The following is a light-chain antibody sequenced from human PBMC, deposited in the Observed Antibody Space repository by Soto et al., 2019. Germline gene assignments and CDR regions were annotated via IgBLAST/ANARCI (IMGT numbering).Light chain of an antibody. CDR2: EGN. J-gene: IGLJ1*01. CDR1: SSHIGSSNL. V-gene: IGLV2-23*01. Sequence: QSALTQPASVSGSPGQSITISCTASSSHIGSSNLVSWYQHHSGKAPKLIIYEGNKRPSGVSNRFSGSKSGKTASLTISGLQSEDEGTYYCCSYAGSSPLYVFGIGTKLTVL. CDR3: CSYAGSSPLYV.